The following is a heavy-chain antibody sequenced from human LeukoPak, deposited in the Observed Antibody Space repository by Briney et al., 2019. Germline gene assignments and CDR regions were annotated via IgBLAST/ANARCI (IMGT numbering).Heavy chain of an antibody. Sequence: PSETLSLTCTVSDGSISSYYWSWIRQPPGKGLEWIGYIYYSGSTNYNPSLKSRVTISVDTSKNQFSLKLSSVTAADTAVYYCARSPRDIAAAGMLGYWGQGTLVTVSS. J-gene: IGHJ4*02. D-gene: IGHD6-13*01. V-gene: IGHV4-59*08. CDR3: ARSPRDIAAAGMLGY. CDR2: IYYSGST. CDR1: DGSISSYY.